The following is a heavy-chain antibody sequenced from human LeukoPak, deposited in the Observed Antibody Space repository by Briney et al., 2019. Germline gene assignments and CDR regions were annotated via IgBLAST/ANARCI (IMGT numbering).Heavy chain of an antibody. D-gene: IGHD1-1*01. V-gene: IGHV3-23*01. Sequence: GGSLRLSCAASGFTFSSYAMSWVRQAPGKGLEWVSAISGSGGSTYYADSVKGRFTVSRDNAKDSLYLQMNSLRAEDTAVYYCARALTTLTYEGYWGQGTLVTVSS. CDR1: GFTFSSYA. CDR3: ARALTTLTYEGY. J-gene: IGHJ4*02. CDR2: ISGSGGST.